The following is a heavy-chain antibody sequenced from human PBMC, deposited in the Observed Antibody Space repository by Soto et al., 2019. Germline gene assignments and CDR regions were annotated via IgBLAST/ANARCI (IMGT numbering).Heavy chain of an antibody. J-gene: IGHJ6*02. CDR1: GFTFSSYG. CDR2: IWYDGSNK. D-gene: IGHD3-22*01. V-gene: IGHV3-33*01. CDR3: ARDPLSSPVLDDSSGYYLYYYYYYGMDV. Sequence: GGSLRLSCAASGFTFSSYGMHWVRQAPGKGLEWVAVIWYDGSNKYYADSVKGRFTISRDNSKNTLYLQMNSLRAEDTAVYYCARDPLSSPVLDDSSGYYLYYYYYYGMDVWGQGTTVTVSS.